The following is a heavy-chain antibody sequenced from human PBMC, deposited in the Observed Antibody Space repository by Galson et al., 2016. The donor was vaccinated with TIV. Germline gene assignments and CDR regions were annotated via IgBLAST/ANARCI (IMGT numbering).Heavy chain of an antibody. CDR2: INPNSGGT. D-gene: IGHD3-22*01. Sequence: SVKVSCKASGYTFTDYYMHWVRQAPGQGLEWMGRINPNSGGTNYVQKFQGRVTMTRDTSISTAYMELSRLRSDDSAVYYCARFGYYYDRSANYWGQGTLVTVSS. CDR1: GYTFTDYY. J-gene: IGHJ4*02. CDR3: ARFGYYYDRSANY. V-gene: IGHV1-2*02.